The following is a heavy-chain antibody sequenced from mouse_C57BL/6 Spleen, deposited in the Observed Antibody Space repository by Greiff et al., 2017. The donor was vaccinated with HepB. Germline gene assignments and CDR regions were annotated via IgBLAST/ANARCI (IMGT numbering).Heavy chain of an antibody. D-gene: IGHD4-1*01. J-gene: IGHJ3*01. V-gene: IGHV1-42*01. CDR1: GYSFTGYY. Sequence: EVQLQQSGPELVKPGASVKISCKASGYSFTGYYMNWVKQSPEKSLEWIGEINPSTGGTTYNQKFKAKATLTVDKSSSTAYMQLKSLTSEDSAVYYCATSRTGGFAYWGQGTLVTVSA. CDR3: ATSRTGGFAY. CDR2: INPSTGGT.